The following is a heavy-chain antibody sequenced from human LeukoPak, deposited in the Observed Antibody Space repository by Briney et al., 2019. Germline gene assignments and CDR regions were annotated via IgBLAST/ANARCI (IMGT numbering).Heavy chain of an antibody. CDR2: IYYSGST. CDR1: CGSVSSGSYY. D-gene: IGHD2-2*01. J-gene: IGHJ3*02. CDR3: ARADIVVVPAAKDDAFDI. V-gene: IGHV4-61*01. Sequence: KPSETLSLTCTASCGSVSSGSYYWSWIRQPPGKGLERIGYIYYSGSTNYNPSLKSRVTISVDTSKNQFSLKLSSVTAADTAVYYCARADIVVVPAAKDDAFDIWGQGTMVTVSS.